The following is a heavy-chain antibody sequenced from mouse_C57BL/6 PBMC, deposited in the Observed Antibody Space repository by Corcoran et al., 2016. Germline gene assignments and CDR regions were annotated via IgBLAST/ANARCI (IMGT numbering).Heavy chain of an antibody. CDR3: ARRGDLLGHRGYFDV. CDR2: INPYNGGT. V-gene: IGHV1-19*01. D-gene: IGHD4-1*01. Sequence: EVQLQQSGPVLVKPGASVKMSCKASGYTFTDYYMNWVKPSHGKSLEWIGVINPYNGGTSYNQKFKGKATLTVDKSSSTAYMELNSLTSEDSAVYYCARRGDLLGHRGYFDVWGTGTTVTVSS. J-gene: IGHJ1*03. CDR1: GYTFTDYY.